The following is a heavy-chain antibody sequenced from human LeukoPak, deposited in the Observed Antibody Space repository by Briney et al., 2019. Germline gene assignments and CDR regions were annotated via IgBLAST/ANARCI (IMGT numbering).Heavy chain of an antibody. CDR2: INHSGST. V-gene: IGHV4-34*01. D-gene: IGHD2-2*02. Sequence: SETPSLTCAVYGGSFSGYYWSWIRQPPGKGLEWIGEINHSGSTNYNPSLNSRVTISVDTSKNQFSLKLSSVTAADTAVYYCARGPGAAAAIPGRRSGLDPWGQGTLVTVSS. CDR3: ARGPGAAAAIPGRRSGLDP. J-gene: IGHJ5*02. CDR1: GGSFSGYY.